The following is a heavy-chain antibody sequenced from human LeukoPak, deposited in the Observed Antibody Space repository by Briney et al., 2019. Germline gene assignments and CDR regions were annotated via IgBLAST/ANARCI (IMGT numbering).Heavy chain of an antibody. CDR3: ARARDSSGSHAFDI. D-gene: IGHD3-22*01. Sequence: SETLSLTCTVSGGSISNYYWNWIRQPPGKGLEWIWYIYYIANTNYNPSLKRRASIAVDTSKNQFSLKPGSVTAAGPAVYVCARARDSSGSHAFDIWSQGTMVSVSS. CDR2: IYYIANT. V-gene: IGHV4-59*01. J-gene: IGHJ3*02. CDR1: GGSISNYY.